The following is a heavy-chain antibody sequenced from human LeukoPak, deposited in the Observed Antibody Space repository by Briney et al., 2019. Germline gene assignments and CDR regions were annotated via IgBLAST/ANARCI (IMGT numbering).Heavy chain of an antibody. CDR2: MSATGSDI. Sequence: GGSLRLSCAASGFTFRSYGMSWVRQAPGKGLQWVSTMSATGSDIHHADSVKGRFTISRDNSKNTLYLQMNSLRAEDTAVYYCARDLGVRKNAFDIWGQGTMVTVSS. V-gene: IGHV3-23*01. J-gene: IGHJ3*02. CDR3: ARDLGVRKNAFDI. D-gene: IGHD3-10*01. CDR1: GFTFRSYG.